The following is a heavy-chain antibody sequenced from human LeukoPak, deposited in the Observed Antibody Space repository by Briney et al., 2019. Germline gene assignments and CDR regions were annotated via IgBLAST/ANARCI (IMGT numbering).Heavy chain of an antibody. CDR1: GFTFSSYA. D-gene: IGHD2-2*01. V-gene: IGHV3-30*04. CDR2: ISYDGSNK. Sequence: GRSLRLSCAASGFTFSSYAMHWVRQAPGKGLEWVAVISYDGSNKYYADSVKGRFTISRDNSKDTLYLQMNSLRAEDTAVYYCARDSSHDYWGPGTQVTVSS. J-gene: IGHJ4*02. CDR3: ARDSSHDY.